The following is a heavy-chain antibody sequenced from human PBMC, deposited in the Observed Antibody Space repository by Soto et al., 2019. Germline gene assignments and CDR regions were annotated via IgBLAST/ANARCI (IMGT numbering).Heavy chain of an antibody. D-gene: IGHD2-15*01. J-gene: IGHJ4*02. CDR2: IYHSGST. Sequence: SETLSLTCAVSSGSISSSNWWSWVRQPPGKGLEWIGEIYHSGSTNYNPSLKSRVTISVDKSKNQFSLKLSSVTAADTAVYYCAREMVYCSGGSCYGYFDYWGQGTLVTVSS. CDR1: SGSISSSNW. V-gene: IGHV4-4*02. CDR3: AREMVYCSGGSCYGYFDY.